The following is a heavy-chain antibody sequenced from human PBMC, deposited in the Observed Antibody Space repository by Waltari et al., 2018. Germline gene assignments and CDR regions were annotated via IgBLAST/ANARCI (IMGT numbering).Heavy chain of an antibody. J-gene: IGHJ1*01. CDR1: GFTIKDFA. CDR3: ARGDCRSTSCYSLES. CDR2: ISSEGTNK. V-gene: IGHV3-30*01. Sequence: QVHLVESGGGVVQSGKSLRLSCAASGFTIKDFAMHWVRQAPGQGLEGVSVISSEGTNKYYAESVKGRFIISRDNSGSTLYLQMNSLRPQDTAIYYCARGDCRSTSCYSLESWGHGTLVTVS. D-gene: IGHD2-2*01.